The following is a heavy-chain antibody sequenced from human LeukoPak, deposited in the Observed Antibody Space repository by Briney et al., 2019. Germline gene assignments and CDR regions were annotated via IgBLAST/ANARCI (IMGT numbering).Heavy chain of an antibody. CDR2: IYYSGST. CDR3: ARRNSGSYYRWVWFDP. J-gene: IGHJ5*02. CDR1: GGSISSSSYY. D-gene: IGHD1-26*01. V-gene: IGHV4-39*01. Sequence: SETLSLTCTVSGGSISSSSYYWGWIRQPPGKGLEWIGSIYYSGSTYYNPSLKSRVTISVDTSKNQFSLKLSSVTAADTAVYYCARRNSGSYYRWVWFDPWGQGSLVTVSS.